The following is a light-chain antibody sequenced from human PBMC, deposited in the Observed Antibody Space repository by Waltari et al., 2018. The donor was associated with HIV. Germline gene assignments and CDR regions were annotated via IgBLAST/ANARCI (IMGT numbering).Light chain of an antibody. CDR2: AAS. V-gene: IGKV1-39*01. CDR1: QSIGNF. Sequence: DIQMTQSPSSLSASVGDRLTMTCRASQSIGNFLNWYHQGPGKAPKLLIYAASSLQSGVPSRFSGSGSGTDFTLTISSLQPEDFATYYCQQSYSTPLTFGPGTKVDIK. J-gene: IGKJ3*01. CDR3: QQSYSTPLT.